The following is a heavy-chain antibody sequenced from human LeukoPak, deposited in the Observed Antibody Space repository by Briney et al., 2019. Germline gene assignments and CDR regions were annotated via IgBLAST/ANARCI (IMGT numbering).Heavy chain of an antibody. V-gene: IGHV3-7*01. D-gene: IGHD3-10*01. CDR2: IKQDGSEK. J-gene: IGHJ6*02. CDR3: ARDKHYHGPYGPLYYYYGMDV. Sequence: GGSLRLSCAASGFTFSSYSMNWVRQAPGKGLEWVANIKQDGSEKYYVDSVKGRFTISRDNAKNSLYLQMNSLRAEDTAVYYCARDKHYHGPYGPLYYYYGMDVWGQGTTVTVSS. CDR1: GFTFSSYS.